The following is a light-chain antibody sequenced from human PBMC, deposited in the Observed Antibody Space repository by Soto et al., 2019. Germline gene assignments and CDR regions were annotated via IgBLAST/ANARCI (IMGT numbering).Light chain of an antibody. V-gene: IGKV3-20*01. CDR2: GAS. CDR1: QSVYNNY. CDR3: QQYSSSSLYP. Sequence: EIVLTQSPGTLSLSPGERVTLSCRASQSVYNNYLAWYQHKPGQAPRLLIYGASARATGIPDRFSGSGSGTDFTLTISRLEPEDFAVYYCQQYSSSSLYPFGQGTKLEIK. J-gene: IGKJ2*01.